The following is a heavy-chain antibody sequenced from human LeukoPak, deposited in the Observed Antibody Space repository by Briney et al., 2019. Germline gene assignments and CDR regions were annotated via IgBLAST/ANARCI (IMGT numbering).Heavy chain of an antibody. CDR1: GGTFSSYA. D-gene: IGHD3-3*01. CDR2: IIPIFGTA. V-gene: IGHV1-69*06. J-gene: IGHJ4*02. Sequence: SVKVSCKASGGTFSSYAISWVRQAPGQGLEWMGGIIPIFGTANYAQKFQGRVTITADKSTSTAYMELSSLRSEDTAVYYCARGTIFGVVISYYFDYWGQGTLVTVSS. CDR3: ARGTIFGVVISYYFDY.